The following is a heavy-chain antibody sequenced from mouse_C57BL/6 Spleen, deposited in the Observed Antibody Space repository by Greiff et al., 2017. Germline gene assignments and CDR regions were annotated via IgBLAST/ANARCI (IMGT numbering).Heavy chain of an antibody. Sequence: VQLQQPGAELVKPGASVKLSCKASGYTFTSYWMQWVKQRPGQGLEWIGEIDPSDSYTNYNQKFKGKATLTVDTSSSTAYMQLSSLTSEDSAVYYCARDSIHYFDYWGQGTTLTVSS. CDR3: ARDSIHYFDY. CDR1: GYTFTSYW. CDR2: IDPSDSYT. J-gene: IGHJ2*01. V-gene: IGHV1-50*01. D-gene: IGHD2-10*02.